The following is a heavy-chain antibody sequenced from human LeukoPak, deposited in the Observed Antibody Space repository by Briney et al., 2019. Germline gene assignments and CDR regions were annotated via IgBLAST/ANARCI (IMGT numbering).Heavy chain of an antibody. CDR3: AKGYSSSWYSGDFDY. CDR1: GFTFSSYG. V-gene: IGHV3-30*18. CDR2: ISYDGSNK. J-gene: IGHJ4*02. Sequence: PGGSLRLSCAASGFTFSSYGMRWVRQAPGKGLEWVAVISYDGSNKYYADSVKGRFTISRDNSKNTLYLQMNSLRAEDTAVYYCAKGYSSSWYSGDFDYWGQGTLVTVSS. D-gene: IGHD6-13*01.